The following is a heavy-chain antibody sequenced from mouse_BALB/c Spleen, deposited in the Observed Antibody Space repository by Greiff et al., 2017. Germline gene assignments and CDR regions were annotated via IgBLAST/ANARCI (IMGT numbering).Heavy chain of an antibody. CDR3: ARGGGYGNFYYAMDY. J-gene: IGHJ4*01. V-gene: IGHV5-6-5*01. Sequence: DVKVEESGGGLVKPGGSLKLSCAASGFTFSSYAMSWVRQTPEKRLEWVASISSGGSTYYPDSVKGRFTISRDNARNILYLQMSSLRSEDTAMYYCARGGGYGNFYYAMDYGGQGTSVTVSS. D-gene: IGHD2-10*02. CDR1: GFTFSSYA. CDR2: ISSGGST.